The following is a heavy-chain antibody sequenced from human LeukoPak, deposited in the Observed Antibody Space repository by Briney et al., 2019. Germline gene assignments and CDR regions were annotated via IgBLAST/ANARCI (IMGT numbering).Heavy chain of an antibody. Sequence: SQTLSLTCAISGDSVSRKSATWNWIRQSPSRGLEWLGRTYYRSKWYTDYAVSVKSRITINPDTSKNQFSLQLNSVTPEDTAVYYCARESNANWGIYYHYYMDVWGKGTTVTISS. J-gene: IGHJ6*03. CDR2: TYYRSKWYT. D-gene: IGHD7-27*01. V-gene: IGHV6-1*01. CDR1: GDSVSRKSAT. CDR3: ARESNANWGIYYHYYMDV.